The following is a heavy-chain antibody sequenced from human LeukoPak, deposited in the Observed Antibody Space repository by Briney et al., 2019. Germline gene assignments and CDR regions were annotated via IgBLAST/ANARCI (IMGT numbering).Heavy chain of an antibody. D-gene: IGHD1-26*01. J-gene: IGHJ4*02. Sequence: PSETLSLTCTVSGGSMNSYYWSWIRQPPGEGLEWMGWIYYSGSTTYNPSLKGRFTMSVDTSNNQFFLKLDSVTASDTAVYYCARYGGSPANYYDYWGQGTLVTVSS. CDR1: GGSMNSYY. CDR2: IYYSGST. CDR3: ARYGGSPANYYDY. V-gene: IGHV4-59*08.